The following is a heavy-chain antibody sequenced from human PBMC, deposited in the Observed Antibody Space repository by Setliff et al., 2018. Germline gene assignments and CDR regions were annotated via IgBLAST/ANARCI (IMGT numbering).Heavy chain of an antibody. D-gene: IGHD2-2*02. CDR3: AKGGSTSCYTEADC. Sequence: GGSLRLSCVASGFTLSTYAMSWVRQAPGKGLEWVSVISDSGGSTYYADSVKGRFTISRDNSKNTLYLQMLSLRAEDTAVYYCAKGGSTSCYTEADCWGQGTLVTVSS. J-gene: IGHJ4*02. CDR2: ISDSGGST. CDR1: GFTLSTYA. V-gene: IGHV3-23*01.